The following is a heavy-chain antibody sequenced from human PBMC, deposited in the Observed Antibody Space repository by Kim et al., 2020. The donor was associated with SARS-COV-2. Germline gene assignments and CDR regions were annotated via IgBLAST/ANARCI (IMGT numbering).Heavy chain of an antibody. D-gene: IGHD3-3*01. V-gene: IGHV1-69*13. CDR2: IIPIFGTA. J-gene: IGHJ6*02. CDR1: GGTFSSYA. CDR3: ARTFWSGYYRSAGSYYYGMDV. Sequence: SVKVSCKASGGTFSSYAISWVRQAPGQGLEWMGGIIPIFGTANYAQKFQGRVTITADESTSTAYMELSSLRSEDTAVYYCARTFWSGYYRSAGSYYYGMDVWGQGTTVTVSS.